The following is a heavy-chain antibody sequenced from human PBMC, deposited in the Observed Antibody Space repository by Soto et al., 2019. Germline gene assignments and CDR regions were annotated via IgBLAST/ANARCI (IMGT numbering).Heavy chain of an antibody. V-gene: IGHV1-18*01. D-gene: IGHD4-17*01. J-gene: IGHJ1*01. CDR3: ARVEGDYTTEYFQH. Sequence: GASVKVSCKASGYTFTSYGISWVRQAPGQGLEWMGWISAYNGNTNYAQKLQGRVTMTTDTSTSTAYMELRSLRSDDTAVYYCARVEGDYTTEYFQHWGQGTLVTVSS. CDR1: GYTFTSYG. CDR2: ISAYNGNT.